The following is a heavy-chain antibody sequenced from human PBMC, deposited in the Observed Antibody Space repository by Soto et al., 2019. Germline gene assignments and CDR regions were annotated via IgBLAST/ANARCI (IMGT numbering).Heavy chain of an antibody. Sequence: SVKVSCKASGGTFSSYAFNWVRQAPGQGLEWMGGIIPIFATASNAQKFQGRVTITADESTSTAYMELSRLRSADTAVYYCAIGTYSYDSIGCDGTFEIWGQGTRVTVSS. CDR1: GGTFSSYA. V-gene: IGHV1-69*13. CDR3: AIGTYSYDSIGCDGTFEI. J-gene: IGHJ3*02. CDR2: IIPIFATA. D-gene: IGHD3-22*01.